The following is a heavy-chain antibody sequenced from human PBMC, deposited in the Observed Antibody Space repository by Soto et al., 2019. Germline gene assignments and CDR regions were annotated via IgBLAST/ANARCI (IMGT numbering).Heavy chain of an antibody. V-gene: IGHV4-61*01. CDR1: GGSVSSGSYY. CDR2: IYYSGST. CDR3: ARDDDWFDP. J-gene: IGHJ5*02. Sequence: QVQLQESGPGLVKPSETLSLTCTVSGGSVSSGSYYWSWIRQPPGKGLEWIGYIYYSGSTNYNPSLTSRVTISVDTSKNRFSLKLSSVTAADTAVYYCARDDDWFDPWGQGTLVTVSS.